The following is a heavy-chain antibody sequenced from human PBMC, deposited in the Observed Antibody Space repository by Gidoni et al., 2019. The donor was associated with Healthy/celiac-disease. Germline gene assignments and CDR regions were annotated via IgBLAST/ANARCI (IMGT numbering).Heavy chain of an antibody. CDR1: GFTFSSYA. CDR3: AKGPKAANHYYYYGMDV. D-gene: IGHD2-15*01. CDR2: ISGSGGST. V-gene: IGHV3-23*01. J-gene: IGHJ6*02. Sequence: EVQLLEPGGGLVQPGGSLRLSCAASGFTFSSYAMRWVRQAPGKGLEWVAAISGSGGSTYYADSGKGRFTISRDNSKNTLYLQMNRLRAEDTAVYYCAKGPKAANHYYYYGMDVWGQGTTVTVSS.